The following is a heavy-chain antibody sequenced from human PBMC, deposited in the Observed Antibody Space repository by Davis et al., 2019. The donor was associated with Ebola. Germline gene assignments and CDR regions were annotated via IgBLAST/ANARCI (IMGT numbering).Heavy chain of an antibody. V-gene: IGHV4-59*01. CDR3: ARGRQSYYYYYMDV. CDR2: IFYSGST. D-gene: IGHD1-1*01. Sequence: MPSETLSLTCTVSGGSISSSYWSWIRQPPGKGLEWIGNIFYSGSTNYNPSVKSRVTISLDTSKTQFSLKLSSVTAADTAVYYCARGRQSYYYYYMDVWGKGTTVTVSS. J-gene: IGHJ6*03. CDR1: GGSISSSY.